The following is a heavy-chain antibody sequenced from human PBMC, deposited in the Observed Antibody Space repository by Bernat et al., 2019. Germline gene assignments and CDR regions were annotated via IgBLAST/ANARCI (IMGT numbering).Heavy chain of an antibody. Sequence: QVQLVESGGGVVQPGRSLRLSCAASGFTFRNYGMHWVRQAPGKGLEWVAVIWYDGSNKYYADSVEGRFTISKDNSRNTLYLQMDSLRAEDTAVYYCATAVPYYFALWGQGTLVTVSS. CDR1: GFTFRNYG. V-gene: IGHV3-33*01. J-gene: IGHJ4*02. CDR2: IWYDGSNK. CDR3: ATAVPYYFAL.